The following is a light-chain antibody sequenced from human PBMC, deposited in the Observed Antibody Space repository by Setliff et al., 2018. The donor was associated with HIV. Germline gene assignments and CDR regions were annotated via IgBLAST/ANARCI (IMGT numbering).Light chain of an antibody. CDR1: SSDVGAYDH. CDR3: SSYTSTDTWV. Sequence: QSALTQPASVSGSPGQSITISCTGTSSDVGAYDHVSWYQQHPGKAPKLLIHDVSNRPSGVPNRFSGSKSGNTASLTISGLQAEDEADYYCSSYTSTDTWVFGGVTK. CDR2: DVS. V-gene: IGLV2-14*03. J-gene: IGLJ3*02.